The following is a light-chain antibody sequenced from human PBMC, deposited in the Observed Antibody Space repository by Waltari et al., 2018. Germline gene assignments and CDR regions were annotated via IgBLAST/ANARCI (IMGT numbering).Light chain of an antibody. CDR3: QVWDSRSDHVV. CDR1: DIGYKS. CDR2: ENR. J-gene: IGLJ2*01. V-gene: IGLV3-21*02. Sequence: SYVLTQPPSVSVAPGQTARITCEGTDIGYKSVHRYHQRPGQAPVLVLHENRDRPSGIPERISGSNSVNMATLSISRVEAGDEADYYCQVWDSRSDHVVFGGGTKLTVL.